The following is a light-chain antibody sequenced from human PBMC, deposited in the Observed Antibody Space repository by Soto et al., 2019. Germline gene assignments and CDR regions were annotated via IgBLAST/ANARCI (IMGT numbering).Light chain of an antibody. CDR3: QQYDSFPRT. Sequence: DIQMTQSPSSLSPSVGDRVTITCQASQDISKYLNWYQQKPGKAPKLLIYHSSNLETGVPSRFGGSGSGTHFTLTISSLQPEDIATYFCQQYDSFPRTFGQGTKLEIK. CDR1: QDISKY. CDR2: HSS. J-gene: IGKJ2*01. V-gene: IGKV1-33*01.